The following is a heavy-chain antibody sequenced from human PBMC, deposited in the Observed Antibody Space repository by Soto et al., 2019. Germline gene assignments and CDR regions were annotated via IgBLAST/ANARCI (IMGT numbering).Heavy chain of an antibody. D-gene: IGHD5-12*01. CDR1: GGSSSSGDYY. CDR3: ERGGYPWIDC. J-gene: IGHJ4*02. V-gene: IGHV4-30-4*01. Sequence: SETLSLTCTVSGGSSSSGDYYWSWILQPPGKGLEWIGYIYYSRRTYYNPSLKRRDTISLETSKNQFSLNLHSVTAADTAVYYCERGGYPWIDCWGQRTLVTVSS. CDR2: IYYSRRT.